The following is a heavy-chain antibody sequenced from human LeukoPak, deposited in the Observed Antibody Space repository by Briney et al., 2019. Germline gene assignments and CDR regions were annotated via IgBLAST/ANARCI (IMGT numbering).Heavy chain of an antibody. J-gene: IGHJ5*02. CDR2: ICYSGST. V-gene: IGHV4-39*01. CDR1: RDSISRGSYY. D-gene: IGHD4-17*01. Sequence: PSETLSLTCTVSRDSISRGSYYWGWIRQPPGKGLEWIGTICYSGSTYCNPSLKSRVTISVDTAKNYFSLSLRSVTAADTALYYCARQDYVSSYFDPWGQGTLVTVSS. CDR3: ARQDYVSSYFDP.